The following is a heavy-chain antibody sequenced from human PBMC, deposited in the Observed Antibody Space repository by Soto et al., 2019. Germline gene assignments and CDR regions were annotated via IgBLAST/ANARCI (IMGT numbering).Heavy chain of an antibody. CDR3: ARFVFGAHAADYYYYGMDV. CDR1: GDSVTSHY. V-gene: IGHV4-59*02. D-gene: IGHD3-3*01. Sequence: SETLSLTCSFSGDSVTSHYFTWIRQSPEKGLEWIGYMHYTGFSHYNPSLKSRVTISVDKSKNQFSLKLSSVTAADTAVYYCARFVFGAHAADYYYYGMDVWGQGTTVTVSS. CDR2: MHYTGFS. J-gene: IGHJ6*02.